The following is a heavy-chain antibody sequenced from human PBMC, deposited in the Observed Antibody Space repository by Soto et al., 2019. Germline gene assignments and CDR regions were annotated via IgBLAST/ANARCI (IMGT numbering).Heavy chain of an antibody. CDR1: GFTFSSYA. CDR2: ISGSGGST. CDR3: AKGGTVTQDACDI. Sequence: EVQLLESGGGLVQPGVSLRLSCAASGFTFSSYAMSWVRQAPGKGLEWVSAISGSGGSTYYADSVKGRFTISRDNSKNTLYLQMNSLRAEDTAVYYCAKGGTVTQDACDIWGQGTMVTVSS. D-gene: IGHD4-17*01. V-gene: IGHV3-23*01. J-gene: IGHJ3*02.